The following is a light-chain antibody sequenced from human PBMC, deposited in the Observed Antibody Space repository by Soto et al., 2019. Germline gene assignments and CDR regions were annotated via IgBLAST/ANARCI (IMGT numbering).Light chain of an antibody. CDR2: ENN. V-gene: IGLV1-51*02. Sequence: QPELTQPPSGSAAPGQKVTISCSGSTSNIGSNYVSWYQQLPGTAPKLLIYENNKRPSGILDRFSGSKSGTSATLGITGLQTGDEADYYCGTWDSSLSAYVFATGTKVTVL. CDR3: GTWDSSLSAYV. J-gene: IGLJ1*01. CDR1: TSNIGSNY.